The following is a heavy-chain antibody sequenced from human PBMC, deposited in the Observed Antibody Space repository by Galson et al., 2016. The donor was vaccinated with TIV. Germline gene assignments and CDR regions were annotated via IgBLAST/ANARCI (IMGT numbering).Heavy chain of an antibody. CDR2: IYHTGNT. J-gene: IGHJ4*02. CDR1: GGSTSSYY. V-gene: IGHV4-59*12. Sequence: SETLSLTCTVSGGSTSSYYWTWIRQPPGKGLEWIGYIYHTGNTIYNPSLKSRVAISLDMSKNQFSLKLSSVTAADTALYYCAREGSADYDWGRAHFDYWGQGTLVTVSS. CDR3: AREGSADYDWGRAHFDY. D-gene: IGHD3-16*01.